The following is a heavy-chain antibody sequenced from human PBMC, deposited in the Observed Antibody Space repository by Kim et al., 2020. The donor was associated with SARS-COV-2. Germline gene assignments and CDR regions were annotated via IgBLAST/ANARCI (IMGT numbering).Heavy chain of an antibody. J-gene: IGHJ4*02. CDR1: GGSISSSSYY. D-gene: IGHD2-21*02. CDR2: IYYSGST. V-gene: IGHV4-39*01. CDR3: ARTGQVVTAILFDSGWPGKFDY. Sequence: SETLSLTCTVSGGSISSSSYYWGWIRQPPGKGLEWIGSIYYSGSTYYNPSLKSRVTISVDTSKNQFSLKLSSVTAADTAVYYCARTGQVVTAILFDSGWPGKFDYWGQGTLVTVSS.